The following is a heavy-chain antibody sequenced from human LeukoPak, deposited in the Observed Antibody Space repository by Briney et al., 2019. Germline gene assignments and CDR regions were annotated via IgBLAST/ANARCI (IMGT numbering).Heavy chain of an antibody. D-gene: IGHD3-10*01. Sequence: ASVKVSCKASGYTFTVYYMHWVRQAPGQGLEWMGWINPNSGGTNYAQKFQGRVTMTRDTSISTAYMELSRLRSDDTAVYYCAREEVTMVRGVIINWFDPWGQGTLVTVSS. CDR2: INPNSGGT. CDR3: AREEVTMVRGVIINWFDP. J-gene: IGHJ5*02. CDR1: GYTFTVYY. V-gene: IGHV1-2*02.